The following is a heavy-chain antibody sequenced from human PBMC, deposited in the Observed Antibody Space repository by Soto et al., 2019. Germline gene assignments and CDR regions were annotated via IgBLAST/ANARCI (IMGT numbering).Heavy chain of an antibody. Sequence: QLHLQESGPGLVKPSETLSLSCIVSGGSISRSPYSWAWLRQPPGQGLEWIGTIFYSGNIYYSESLQSRVSISVDTSKEQFSLKVRSVTAADTAVYYCARHAAARRADVVAFQVWGQGTPVTVSS. CDR2: IFYSGNI. CDR3: ARHAAARRADVVAFQV. D-gene: IGHD5-18*01. J-gene: IGHJ3*01. CDR1: GGSISRSPYS. V-gene: IGHV4-39*01.